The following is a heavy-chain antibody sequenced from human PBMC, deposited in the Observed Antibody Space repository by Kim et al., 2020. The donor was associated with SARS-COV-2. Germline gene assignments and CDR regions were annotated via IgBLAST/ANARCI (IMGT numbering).Heavy chain of an antibody. D-gene: IGHD6-19*01. V-gene: IGHV3-30*02. J-gene: IGHJ4*02. CDR3: AKDRRAVAGRGGLFDY. Sequence: SVKGRFTISRDNSKNTLYLQMNSLRAEDTAVYYCAKDRRAVAGRGGLFDYWGQGTLVTVSS.